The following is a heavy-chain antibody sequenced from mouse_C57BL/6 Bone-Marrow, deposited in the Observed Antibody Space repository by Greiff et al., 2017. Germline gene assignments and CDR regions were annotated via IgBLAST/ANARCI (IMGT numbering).Heavy chain of an antibody. CDR1: GYSFTDYN. Sequence: EVQVLQSGPELVKPGASVKISCKASGYSFTDYNMNWVKQSTGKSLEWIGVINPNYGTTSYNEKFKGKATLTVDQSSSTAYMQLNSLTSEDSAVYYGGGWSSGGYFDYWGQGTTLTVSS. CDR2: INPNYGTT. D-gene: IGHD1-1*02. J-gene: IGHJ2*01. CDR3: GGWSSGGYFDY. V-gene: IGHV1-39*01.